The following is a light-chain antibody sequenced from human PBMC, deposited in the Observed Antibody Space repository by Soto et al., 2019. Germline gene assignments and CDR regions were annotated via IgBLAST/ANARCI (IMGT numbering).Light chain of an antibody. CDR3: QYYGNXRIT. Sequence: EIVLTQSPGTLSLSPGEIVTLSCRAIQSVNNNFLSWYQQKPGQAPMLLIYSSSSGATGIPDRFSGSGSGTDFTLTTNRLDLEDFVVYSCQYYGNXRITFGKGTRLXI. CDR1: QSVNNNF. CDR2: SSS. V-gene: IGKV3-20*01. J-gene: IGKJ5*01.